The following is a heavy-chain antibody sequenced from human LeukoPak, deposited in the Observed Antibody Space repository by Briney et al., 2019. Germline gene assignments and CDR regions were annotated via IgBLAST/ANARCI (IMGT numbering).Heavy chain of an antibody. D-gene: IGHD3-3*01. CDR2: IWYDGSNK. CDR3: ARGQHKYYDFWSGYYRDQKYFDY. CDR1: GFTFSSYG. Sequence: PGGSLRLSCAASGFTFSSYGMHWVRQAPGKGLEWVAVIWYDGSNKYYADSVKGRFTISRDNSKNTLYLQMNSLRAEDTAVYYCARGQHKYYDFWSGYYRDQKYFDYWGQGTLVTVSS. J-gene: IGHJ4*02. V-gene: IGHV3-33*01.